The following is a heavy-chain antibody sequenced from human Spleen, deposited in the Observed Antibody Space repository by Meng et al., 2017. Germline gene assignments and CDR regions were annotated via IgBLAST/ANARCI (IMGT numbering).Heavy chain of an antibody. CDR3: AYLVGSGYYYPPSSY. V-gene: IGHV3-74*01. CDR2: IVSDGGIT. D-gene: IGHD3-10*01. CDR1: GFNFGDYI. Sequence: GESLKISCGASGFNFGDYIMHWVRQSPGKGLEWISRIVSDGGITTYADSVKGRFTVSRDNAKNTLYLQMNSLGADDTAVYYCAYLVGSGYYYPPSSYWDQGTLVTVSS. J-gene: IGHJ4*02.